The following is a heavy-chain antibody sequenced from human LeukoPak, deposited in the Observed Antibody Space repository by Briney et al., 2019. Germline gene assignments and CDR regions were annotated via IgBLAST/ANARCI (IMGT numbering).Heavy chain of an antibody. CDR1: GYSFSSYW. CDR3: ARLLAANCTSTSCQTYYFDY. Sequence: GASLQISCQGSGYSFSSYWIAWVRQRPGEGLEWMGLVYPGDSDTTYSPSFQGQVTISADKSTSAAYLQWTNLKASDTAIYFCARLLAANCTSTSCQTYYFDYWGRGTLVTVS. J-gene: IGHJ4*02. CDR2: VYPGDSDT. D-gene: IGHD2-8*01. V-gene: IGHV5-51*01.